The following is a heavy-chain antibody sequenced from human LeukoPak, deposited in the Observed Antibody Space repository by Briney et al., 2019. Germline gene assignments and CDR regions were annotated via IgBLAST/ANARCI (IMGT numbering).Heavy chain of an antibody. CDR3: AKDLLEYSSSWGLDY. Sequence: GGSLRLSCAASGFTFSSYAMSWVRQAPGNGLEWVSAISGSGGSTYYADSVKGRFTISRDNSKNTLYLQMNSLRAEDTAVYYCAKDLLEYSSSWGLDYWGQGTLVTVSS. D-gene: IGHD6-6*01. V-gene: IGHV3-23*01. J-gene: IGHJ4*02. CDR1: GFTFSSYA. CDR2: ISGSGGST.